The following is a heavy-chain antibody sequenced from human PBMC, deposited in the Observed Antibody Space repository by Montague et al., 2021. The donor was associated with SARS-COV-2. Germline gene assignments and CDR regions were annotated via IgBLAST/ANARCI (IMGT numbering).Heavy chain of an antibody. CDR1: GFIFKDYW. V-gene: IGHV3-74*01. CDR3: ARSNLHDYADY. CDR2: INGVGSAT. J-gene: IGHJ4*02. D-gene: IGHD4/OR15-4a*01. Sequence: SLRLSCAASGFIFKDYWMHWVRQVPGKGLVWVSRINGVGSATTYADFVKGRFTISRDNAENTLYLQMDSLRAEDTAVYYCARSNLHDYADYWGRGNLVTVSS.